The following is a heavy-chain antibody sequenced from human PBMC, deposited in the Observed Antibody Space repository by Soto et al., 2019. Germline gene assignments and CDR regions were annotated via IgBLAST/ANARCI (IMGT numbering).Heavy chain of an antibody. Sequence: EVQLVESGGGLVQPGRSLRLSCAASGFTFDDYAMHWVRQAPGKGLEWVSGISWNSGSIGYADSVKGRFTISRDNAKNSLYRQMNSLRAEDTALYYCAKDIGVGYSSGWFDYWGQGTLVTVSS. CDR3: AKDIGVGYSSGWFDY. CDR1: GFTFDDYA. D-gene: IGHD6-19*01. J-gene: IGHJ4*02. V-gene: IGHV3-9*01. CDR2: ISWNSGSI.